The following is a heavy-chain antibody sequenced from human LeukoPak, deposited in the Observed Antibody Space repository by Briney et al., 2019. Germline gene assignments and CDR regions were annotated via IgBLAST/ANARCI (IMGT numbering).Heavy chain of an antibody. CDR2: IYYSGST. CDR1: GGSISSSSYY. J-gene: IGHJ5*02. CDR3: ARGTVGYCSGGSCQGWFDP. D-gene: IGHD2-15*01. Sequence: TSSETLSLTCTVSGGSISSSSYYWGWIRQPPGKGLEWIGSIYYSGSTYYNPSLKSRVTISVDTSKNQFSLKLSSVTAADTAVYYCARGTVGYCSGGSCQGWFDPWGQGTLVTVSS. V-gene: IGHV4-39*07.